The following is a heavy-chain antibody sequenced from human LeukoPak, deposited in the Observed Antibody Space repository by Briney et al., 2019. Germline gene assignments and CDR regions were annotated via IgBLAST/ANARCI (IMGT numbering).Heavy chain of an antibody. V-gene: IGHV4-59*01. CDR1: GGSISSYY. J-gene: IGHJ4*02. D-gene: IGHD3-3*01. Sequence: PSETLSLTCTVSGGSISSYYWSWIRQPPGKGLEWNGYIYYSGRTSYNPSLKSRPTISIDTSKNQLSLQLRSVTAADTAVYYCARGRITIFGVMVPLDHWGQGTLVTVSS. CDR2: IYYSGRT. CDR3: ARGRITIFGVMVPLDH.